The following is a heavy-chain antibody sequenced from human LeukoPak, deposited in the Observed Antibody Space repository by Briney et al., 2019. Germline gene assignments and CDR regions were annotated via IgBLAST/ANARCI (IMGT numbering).Heavy chain of an antibody. Sequence: GGSLRLSCAASGFTFSSYSVNWVRQAPGKGLEWVSPISSSSSYIYYADSVKGRFTISRDNAKNSLYLQMNSLRVEDTAVYYCARGLFYDSRGSPGYWGQGTLVTVSS. CDR1: GFTFSSYS. CDR2: ISSSSSYI. V-gene: IGHV3-21*01. D-gene: IGHD3-22*01. CDR3: ARGLFYDSRGSPGY. J-gene: IGHJ4*02.